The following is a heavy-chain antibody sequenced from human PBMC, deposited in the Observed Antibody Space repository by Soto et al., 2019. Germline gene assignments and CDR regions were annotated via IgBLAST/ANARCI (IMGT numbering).Heavy chain of an antibody. CDR3: AVDTAMATRGVDYYGMDV. J-gene: IGHJ6*02. V-gene: IGHV1-69*01. D-gene: IGHD5-18*01. CDR1: GGTFSSYA. Sequence: QVQLVQSGAEVKKPGSSVKVSCKASGGTFSSYAISWVRQAPGQGLEWMGGIIPIFGTANYAQKFQGRVTITADESTSTAYMELSSLRSEDTAVYYCAVDTAMATRGVDYYGMDVWGQGTTVTVSS. CDR2: IIPIFGTA.